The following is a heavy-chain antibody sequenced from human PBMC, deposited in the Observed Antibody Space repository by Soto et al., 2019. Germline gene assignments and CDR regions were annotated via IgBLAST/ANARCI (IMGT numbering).Heavy chain of an antibody. D-gene: IGHD6-13*01. CDR3: ARGIAASGGWPYGMDL. V-gene: IGHV1-18*01. Sequence: QVQLVQSGTEAKRPGASVRVTCKASGYTFTMYSISWVRQAPEQGLEWMGWISTYTGDTRYAQKFQGRVTVTADTSTTNAYMELRGLRNDRTAVYYCARGIAASGGWPYGMDLLGQGNTVTVSS. CDR1: GYTFTMYS. CDR2: ISTYTGDT. J-gene: IGHJ6*02.